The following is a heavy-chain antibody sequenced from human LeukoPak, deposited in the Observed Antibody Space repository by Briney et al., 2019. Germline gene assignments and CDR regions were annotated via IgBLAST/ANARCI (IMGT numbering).Heavy chain of an antibody. D-gene: IGHD3-10*01. CDR3: AKDPNGSGPDFDY. V-gene: IGHV3-23*01. CDR2: ISGSGGST. CDR1: GFTFSSYA. J-gene: IGHJ4*02. Sequence: GGSLRLSCAASGFTFSSYAMTWVRQAPGKGLEWVSGISGSGGSTNYADSVKGRFTISRDNSKDTLYLQMNSLRAEDTAVYYCAKDPNGSGPDFDYWGQGTPVTVSS.